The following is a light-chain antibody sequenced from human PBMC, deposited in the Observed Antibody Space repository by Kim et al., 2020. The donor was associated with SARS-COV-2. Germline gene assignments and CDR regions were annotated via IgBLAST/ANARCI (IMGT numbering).Light chain of an antibody. CDR3: QQYDKDPYS. Sequence: AAIGDRVTISCRANKSISSWLAWYQQKPGKAPKLLIYKTSYLESGVPSGFSGSGSGTEFTLTIASLQPDDFATYYCQQYDKDPYSFGQGTKVDIK. CDR2: KTS. CDR1: KSISSW. V-gene: IGKV1-5*03. J-gene: IGKJ2*03.